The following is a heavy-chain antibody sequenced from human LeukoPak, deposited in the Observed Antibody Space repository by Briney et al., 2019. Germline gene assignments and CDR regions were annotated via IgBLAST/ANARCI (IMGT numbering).Heavy chain of an antibody. CDR1: GFTVSRNY. J-gene: IGHJ4*02. CDR3: ARGDDYGGAWYYFDC. Sequence: GGSLRLSCAASGFTVSRNYYMNWVRQAPGKGLEWVSVIYSAGTTYYADSVKGRFTISRDNSKNTVYLQMNSLRAEDTAVYYCARGDDYGGAWYYFDCWGQGTLVTLSS. V-gene: IGHV3-53*01. D-gene: IGHD4-23*01. CDR2: IYSAGTT.